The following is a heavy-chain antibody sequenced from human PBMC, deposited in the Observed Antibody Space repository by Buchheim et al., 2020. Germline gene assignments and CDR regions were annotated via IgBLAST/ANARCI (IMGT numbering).Heavy chain of an antibody. CDR3: ARRSRYYDSSGPTYYFDY. J-gene: IGHJ4*02. CDR2: IYYSGST. V-gene: IGHV4-39*01. D-gene: IGHD3-22*01. CDR1: GGSISSSSYY. Sequence: QLQLQESGPGLVKPSETLSLTCTVSGGSISSSSYYWGWIRQPPGKGLEWIGSIYYSGSTYYNPSLKSRVTISVDTSKNQFSLKLSSVTAADTAVYYCARRSRYYDSSGPTYYFDYWGQGTL.